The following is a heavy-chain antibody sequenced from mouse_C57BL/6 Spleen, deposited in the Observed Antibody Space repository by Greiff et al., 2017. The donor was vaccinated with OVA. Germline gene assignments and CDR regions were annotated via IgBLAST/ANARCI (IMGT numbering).Heavy chain of an antibody. CDR2: IRSKSNNYAT. CDR3: VRQTVVGGGYFDY. V-gene: IGHV10-1*01. Sequence: EVKLVESGGGLVQPKGSLKLSCAASGFSFNTYAMNWVRQAPGKGLEWVARIRSKSNNYATYYADSVKDRFTISRDDSESMLYLQMNNLKTEDTAMYYCVRQTVVGGGYFDYWGQGTTLTVSS. CDR1: GFSFNTYA. J-gene: IGHJ2*01. D-gene: IGHD1-1*01.